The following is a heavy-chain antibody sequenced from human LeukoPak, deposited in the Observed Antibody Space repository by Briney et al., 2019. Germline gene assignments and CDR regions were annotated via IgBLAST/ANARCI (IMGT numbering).Heavy chain of an antibody. CDR1: GGPISSGDYY. J-gene: IGHJ4*02. V-gene: IGHV4-30-4*01. CDR3: ARGGSYYYFDY. D-gene: IGHD1-26*01. CDR2: IYYSGST. Sequence: PSQTLSLTCTVSGGPISSGDYYWSWIRQPPGKGLEWIGYIYYSGSTYYSPSLKSRVTILVDTSENQFSLELSSVTAADTAVYYCARGGSYYYFDYWGRGTLVTVSS.